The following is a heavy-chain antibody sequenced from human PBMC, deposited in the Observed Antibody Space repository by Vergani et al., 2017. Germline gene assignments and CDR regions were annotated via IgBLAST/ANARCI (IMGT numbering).Heavy chain of an antibody. D-gene: IGHD4-23*01. J-gene: IGHJ4*02. CDR1: GFTFSSYA. CDR2: ISGSGGNT. Sequence: EVQLLESGGGLVQPGGSLRLSCGASGFTFSSYAMTWVRQAPGKGLEWVSAISGSGGNTFYTDSVKGRFTISRDNSKDTLYLQMNSLRVEDTAIYYCARPSYGGNIYWGQGTLVTVSS. CDR3: ARPSYGGNIY. V-gene: IGHV3-23*01.